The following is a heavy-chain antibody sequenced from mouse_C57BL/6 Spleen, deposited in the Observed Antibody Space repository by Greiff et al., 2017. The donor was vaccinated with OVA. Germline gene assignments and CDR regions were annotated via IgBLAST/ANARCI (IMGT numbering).Heavy chain of an antibody. CDR1: GYTFTSYW. J-gene: IGHJ2*01. V-gene: IGHV1-52*01. D-gene: IGHD3-2*02. CDR2: IDPSDSET. Sequence: VQLQQSGAELVRPGSSVKLSCKASGYTFTSYWMHWVKQRPIQGLEWIGNIDPSDSETHYNQKFKDKATLTVDKSSSTAYMQLSSLTSEDSAVYYCARGRGTAQAGFDYWGQGTTLTVSS. CDR3: ARGRGTAQAGFDY.